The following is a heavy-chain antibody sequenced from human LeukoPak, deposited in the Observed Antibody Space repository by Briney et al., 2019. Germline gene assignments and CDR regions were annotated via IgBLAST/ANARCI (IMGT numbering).Heavy chain of an antibody. V-gene: IGHV3-23*01. J-gene: IGHJ3*01. CDR1: GFTFSNYG. CDR3: AKDKFGGYCSSATCSDAFDF. CDR2: ISADGGST. D-gene: IGHD2-2*01. Sequence: PGGSLRLSCAASGFTFSNYGMSWVRRAPGKGLECVSTISADGGSTYYPDSVKGRFTISRDNSKNTLYLQMNSLRAEDTAVYYCAKDKFGGYCSSATCSDAFDFWGQGTMVSVSS.